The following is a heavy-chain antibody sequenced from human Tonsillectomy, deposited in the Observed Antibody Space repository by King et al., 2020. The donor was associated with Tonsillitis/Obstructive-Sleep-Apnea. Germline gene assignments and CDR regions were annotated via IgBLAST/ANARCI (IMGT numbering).Heavy chain of an antibody. J-gene: IGHJ4*02. CDR1: GFTFTSSA. Sequence: EVQLVKSGGGLVQPGGSLRLSCAASGFTFTSSAMSWVRQAPEKGLEWVSAISGSGGSTYYADSVKGRFTISRDTSKNTLYLQMNSLTAEDTAVYYCAKGSHDFDYWGQGTLVTVSS. V-gene: IGHV3-23*04. CDR2: ISGSGGST. CDR3: AKGSHDFDY.